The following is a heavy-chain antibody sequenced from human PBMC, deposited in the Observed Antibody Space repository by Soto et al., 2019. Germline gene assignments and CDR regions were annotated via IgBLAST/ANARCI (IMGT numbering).Heavy chain of an antibody. Sequence: VGSLRVSCAASGFRFSSFAVTWVRQAPGKGLEWVSSISSSSSYIYYADSVKGRFTISRDNAKNSLYLQMNSLRAEDTAVYDCAREVPTNAFDIWGQGTMVTVSS. D-gene: IGHD3-10*01. J-gene: IGHJ3*02. CDR3: AREVPTNAFDI. CDR1: GFRFSSFA. V-gene: IGHV3-21*01. CDR2: ISSSSSYI.